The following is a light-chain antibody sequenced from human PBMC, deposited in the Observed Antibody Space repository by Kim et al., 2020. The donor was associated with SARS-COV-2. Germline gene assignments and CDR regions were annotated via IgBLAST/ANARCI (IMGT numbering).Light chain of an antibody. V-gene: IGKV3-15*01. Sequence: VSPGERATLSCRASQSVSSNLAWYQQKPGQAPRLLIYGASNRATGIPARFSGSGSGTEFTLTISSLQSEDFAVYYCQQHNNWPLTFGGGTKVDIK. CDR2: GAS. CDR3: QQHNNWPLT. J-gene: IGKJ4*01. CDR1: QSVSSN.